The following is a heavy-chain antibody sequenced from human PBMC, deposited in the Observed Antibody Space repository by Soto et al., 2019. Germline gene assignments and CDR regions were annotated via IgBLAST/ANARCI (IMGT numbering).Heavy chain of an antibody. V-gene: IGHV3-66*01. CDR2: IYSGGST. D-gene: IGHD3-22*01. CDR3: ARVGSGYYFDYFDY. CDR1: GFTVSSNY. J-gene: IGHJ4*02. Sequence: GGSLRLSCAASGFTVSSNYMSWVRQAPGKGLEWVSVIYSGGSTYYADSVKGRFTISRDNSKNTLYLQMNSLRAEDTAVYYCARVGSGYYFDYFDYWGQGTLVTVS.